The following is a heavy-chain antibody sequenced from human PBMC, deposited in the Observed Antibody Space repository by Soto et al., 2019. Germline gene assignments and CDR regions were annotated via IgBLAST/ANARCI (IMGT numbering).Heavy chain of an antibody. V-gene: IGHV1-18*01. J-gene: IGHJ4*02. D-gene: IGHD5-18*01. CDR2: ISAYNGNT. CDR1: GYTFTSYG. CDR3: ARDRGDTVFDY. Sequence: ASVKVSCKASGYTFTSYGISWVRQAPGQGLEWMGWISAYNGNTNYAQKLQGRVTMTTDTSTSTANMELRSLRSDDTAVYHCARDRGDTVFDYGGKGTLVTVSS.